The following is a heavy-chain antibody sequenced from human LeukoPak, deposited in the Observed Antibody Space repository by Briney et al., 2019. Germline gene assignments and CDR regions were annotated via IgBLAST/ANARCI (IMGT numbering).Heavy chain of an antibody. CDR3: ARTSREVTTSTGYFDY. CDR2: IIPVFGTA. CDR1: GGTFSSYA. D-gene: IGHD4-17*01. V-gene: IGHV1-69*13. Sequence: ASVKVSCKASGGTFSSYAISWVRQAPGQGLEWMGGIIPVFGTANYAQKFQGRVTITADESTSTAYMGLSSLRSEDTAVYYCARTSREVTTSTGYFDYWGQGTLVTVSS. J-gene: IGHJ4*02.